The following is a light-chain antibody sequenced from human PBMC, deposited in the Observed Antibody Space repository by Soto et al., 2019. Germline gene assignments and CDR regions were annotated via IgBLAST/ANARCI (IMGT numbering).Light chain of an antibody. CDR2: AN. CDR1: TSNIGAGYA. CDR3: AAWDDSLNGYVV. J-gene: IGLJ2*01. V-gene: IGLV1-40*01. Sequence: QSVLTQSPSVSGAPGQRVTISCTGSTSNIGAGYAVHWYQQLPGTAPKLLIYANNRPSGVPDRFSGSKSGTSASLAITGLQPEDEADYYCAAWDDSLNGYVVFGGGTKLTVL.